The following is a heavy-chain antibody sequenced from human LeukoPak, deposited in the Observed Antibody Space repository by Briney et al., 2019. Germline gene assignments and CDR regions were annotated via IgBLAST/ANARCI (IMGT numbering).Heavy chain of an antibody. Sequence: ASMKVSCKSSGFTFTDYYIHWVRQAPGQGLVWMGYIGPHRSATSSPQEFQGRVTMTRDTSMSTAYMELTRLTSDDTAVYYCAREGNGLLSKDFDYWGQGTLVTVSS. D-gene: IGHD2/OR15-2a*01. V-gene: IGHV1-2*02. CDR2: IGPHRSAT. CDR3: AREGNGLLSKDFDY. J-gene: IGHJ4*02. CDR1: GFTFTDYY.